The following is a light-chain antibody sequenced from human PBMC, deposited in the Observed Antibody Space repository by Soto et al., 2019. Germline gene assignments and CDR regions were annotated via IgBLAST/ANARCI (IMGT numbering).Light chain of an antibody. CDR2: AAS. V-gene: IGKV3-20*01. CDR3: QQYGSSPLFT. Sequence: EIVLTQSPGTLSLSPGERATLSCRASQSGHTNYLDWYQQKPGQAPRLLIYAASSRATDIPDRFSGSGSGTEFALPISRRVPEDFAEYYWQQYGSSPLFTFGPGTKVDIK. J-gene: IGKJ3*01. CDR1: QSGHTNY.